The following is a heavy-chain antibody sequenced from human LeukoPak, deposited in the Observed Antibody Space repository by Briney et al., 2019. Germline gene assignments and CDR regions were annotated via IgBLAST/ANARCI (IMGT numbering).Heavy chain of an antibody. J-gene: IGHJ6*03. V-gene: IGHV1-8*03. Sequence: GASVKVSCKASGYTFTSYDINWVRQATGQGLEWMGWMNPNSGNTGYAQKFQGRVTITRNTSISTAYMELSSLRSEGTAVYYCARGDSSGPYYYYYYMDVWGKGTTVTVSS. CDR1: GYTFTSYD. CDR3: ARGDSSGPYYYYYYMDV. D-gene: IGHD6-19*01. CDR2: MNPNSGNT.